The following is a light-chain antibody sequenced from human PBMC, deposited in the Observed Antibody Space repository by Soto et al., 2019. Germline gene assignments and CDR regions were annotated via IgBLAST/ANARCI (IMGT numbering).Light chain of an antibody. CDR1: QSVSSSY. J-gene: IGKJ1*01. CDR2: GAS. Sequence: EIVLTQSPGTLSLSPGERATLSCRASQSVSSSYLAWYQQKPGQAPRLLIYGASSRATGIPDRFSGSGSGTDFTLTISSLQSEDFAVYYCQQYDNWLRTFGQGTKVEIK. CDR3: QQYDNWLRT. V-gene: IGKV3-20*01.